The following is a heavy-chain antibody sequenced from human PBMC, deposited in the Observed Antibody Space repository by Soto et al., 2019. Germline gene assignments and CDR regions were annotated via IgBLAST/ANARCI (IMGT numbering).Heavy chain of an antibody. CDR2: MYTDASSA. CDR3: VRGNSGYGNFDY. Sequence: WGSLRLSCAASGLTFSSYWMHWVRQAPGKGLVWVSRMYTDASSATYADSVKGRFTISRDNAKNTLFLQIDSLRTEDTAVYYCVRGNSGYGNFDYWGEGTLVTVSS. D-gene: IGHD5-12*01. CDR1: GLTFSSYW. V-gene: IGHV3-74*01. J-gene: IGHJ4*02.